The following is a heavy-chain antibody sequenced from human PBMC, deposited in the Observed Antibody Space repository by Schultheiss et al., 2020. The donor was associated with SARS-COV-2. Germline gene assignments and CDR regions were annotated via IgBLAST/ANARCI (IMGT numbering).Heavy chain of an antibody. CDR3: ARGVGNAGFDY. J-gene: IGHJ4*02. CDR2: ISSSGSTI. D-gene: IGHD4-23*01. Sequence: LSLTCAVYGGSFSGYYWSWIRQPPGKGLEWVSYISSSGSTIYYADSVKGRFTISRDNAKNSLYLQMNSLRAEDTAVYYCARGVGNAGFDYWGQGTLVTVSS. V-gene: IGHV3-11*04. CDR1: GGSFSGYY.